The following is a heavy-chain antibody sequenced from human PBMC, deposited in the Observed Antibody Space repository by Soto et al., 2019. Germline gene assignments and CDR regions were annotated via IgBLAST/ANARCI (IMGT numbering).Heavy chain of an antibody. V-gene: IGHV4-34*01. CDR3: ARAPIQLWYPYYYYGMDV. CDR1: GGSFSCYY. CDR2: INHSGST. Sequence: PSETLSLTCAVYGGSFSCYYWSWIRQAPGKGLEWIGEINHSGSTNYNPSLKSRVTISVDTSKNQFSLKLSSVTAADTAVYYCARAPIQLWYPYYYYGMDVWGQGTTVTVSS. D-gene: IGHD5-18*01. J-gene: IGHJ6*02.